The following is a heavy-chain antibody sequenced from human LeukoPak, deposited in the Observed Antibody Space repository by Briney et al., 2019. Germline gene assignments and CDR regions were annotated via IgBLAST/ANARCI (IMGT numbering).Heavy chain of an antibody. CDR1: GGSINTYY. CDR3: AREGQGASYFDY. Sequence: SETLSLTCTASGGSINTYYWSWIRQPPRKGLEWIGYIYYSGSTDYNPSLKSRVTISFGTSKNQFSRKMSSVTAADTAVYYCAREGQGASYFDYWGQGTLVTVSA. V-gene: IGHV4-59*01. D-gene: IGHD4/OR15-4a*01. CDR2: IYYSGST. J-gene: IGHJ4*02.